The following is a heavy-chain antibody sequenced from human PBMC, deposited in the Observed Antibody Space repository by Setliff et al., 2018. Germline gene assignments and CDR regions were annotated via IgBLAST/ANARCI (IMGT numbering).Heavy chain of an antibody. Sequence: SETLSLTCAVYGGSFSGYSWTWIRQPPGKGLEWIGDINHSGSTNYSPSLKSRDHISVDTSKNQFSLKLRSVTAADTAVYYCRFCSGYYKNDYWGQGTLVTVSS. V-gene: IGHV4-34*01. CDR2: INHSGST. CDR3: RFCSGYYKNDY. CDR1: GGSFSGYS. J-gene: IGHJ4*02. D-gene: IGHD3-3*01.